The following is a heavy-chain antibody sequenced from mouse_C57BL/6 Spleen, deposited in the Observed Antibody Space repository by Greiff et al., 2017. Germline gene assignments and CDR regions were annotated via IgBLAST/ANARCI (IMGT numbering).Heavy chain of an antibody. V-gene: IGHV1-69*01. Sequence: VQLQQPGAELVMPGASVKLSCKASGYTFTSYWMHWVKQRPGQGLEWIGEIDPSDSYTNYNQKFKGKSTLTVDKSSSTAYMQLSSLTSEDSAVYYCARPYDYDVYFDVWGTGTTVTVSS. CDR2: IDPSDSYT. CDR1: GYTFTSYW. J-gene: IGHJ1*03. CDR3: ARPYDYDVYFDV. D-gene: IGHD2-4*01.